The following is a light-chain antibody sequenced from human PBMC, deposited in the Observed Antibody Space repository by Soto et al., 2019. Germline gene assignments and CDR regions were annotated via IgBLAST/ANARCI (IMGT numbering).Light chain of an antibody. J-gene: IGKJ3*01. CDR3: QQSYSAPQT. Sequence: DLQMTQSPSSLSASVGDRVTITCRAGQTISSYLNWYQQKPGKAPKLLIFAASSLQSGVPSRFSGSGSGTDFTLTISSLQPEDFATYYCQQSYSAPQTFGPGTKVDIK. CDR2: AAS. CDR1: QTISSY. V-gene: IGKV1-39*01.